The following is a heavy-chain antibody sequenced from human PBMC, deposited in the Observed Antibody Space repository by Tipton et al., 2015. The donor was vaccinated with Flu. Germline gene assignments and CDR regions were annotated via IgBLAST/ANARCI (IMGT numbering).Heavy chain of an antibody. CDR1: GHSISSGYY. V-gene: IGHV4-38-2*02. J-gene: IGHJ3*02. CDR2: IYYTGYP. Sequence: TLSLTCTVSGHSISSGYYWGWIRQAPGRGLEWVGCIYYTGYPYYNSSLKSRLAMSIDTSKKQFSLRLSSVTAADTAVYYCARDGRPYCSPTGCHSPHVFDIWGQGTKVIVSS. D-gene: IGHD2-2*02. CDR3: ARDGRPYCSPTGCHSPHVFDI.